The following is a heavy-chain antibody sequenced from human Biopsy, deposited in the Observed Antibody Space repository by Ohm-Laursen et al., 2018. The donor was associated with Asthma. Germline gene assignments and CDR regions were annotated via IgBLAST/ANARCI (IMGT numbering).Heavy chain of an antibody. V-gene: IGHV4-39*01. J-gene: IGHJ4*02. CDR3: ARHQEAASYHYDGSIDY. Sequence: TLSLTCTVSGGAIRTSGYYWGWIRQPPGKGLEWIGSMYYSGSAYYNPSLESRVTISVDTSKNQFSLKLSSVTAADTAVYFCARHQEAASYHYDGSIDYWGQGIPVTVSS. D-gene: IGHD3-22*01. CDR2: MYYSGSA. CDR1: GGAIRTSGYY.